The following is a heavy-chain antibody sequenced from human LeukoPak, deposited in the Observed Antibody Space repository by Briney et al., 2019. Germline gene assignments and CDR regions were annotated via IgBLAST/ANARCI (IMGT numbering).Heavy chain of an antibody. V-gene: IGHV4-4*07. CDR2: ISTSGST. D-gene: IGHD1-20*01. Sequence: PSETLSLTCTVSGGSISTNYWTWVRQPAGKGLEWIGRISTSGSTSYNPSLKSRVTMSVDTSKKQFSLKLSSVTAADTAVYYCARGREDNWNLFDCWGQGTLVTVSS. CDR1: GGSISTNY. J-gene: IGHJ4*02. CDR3: ARGREDNWNLFDC.